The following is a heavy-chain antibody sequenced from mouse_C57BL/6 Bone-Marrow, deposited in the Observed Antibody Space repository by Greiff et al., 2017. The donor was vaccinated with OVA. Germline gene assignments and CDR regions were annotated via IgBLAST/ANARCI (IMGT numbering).Heavy chain of an antibody. Sequence: VQLKQSGAELVRPGSSVKMSCKTSGYTFTSYGINWVKQRPGPGLEWIGYIYIGNGYTEYYEQFKGKATLTSDTSSSTAYMQLSSLTSEDSAIYFCARHYGSSLFAYWGQGTLVTVSA. V-gene: IGHV1-58*01. CDR1: GYTFTSYG. D-gene: IGHD1-1*01. CDR3: ARHYGSSLFAY. J-gene: IGHJ3*01. CDR2: IYIGNGYT.